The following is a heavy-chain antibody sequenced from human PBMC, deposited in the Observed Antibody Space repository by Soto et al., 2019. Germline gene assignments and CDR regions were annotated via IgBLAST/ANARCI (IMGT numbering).Heavy chain of an antibody. Sequence: SVKVSCKTSGGTFSTYAIYWVRQAPGQGLEWMGAIIPLFGTADYAQKFQGRVTITADESTSTAYMELSSLRSEDTAVFYCARPKGSYSSGYYYFDHWGQGTLVTVSS. J-gene: IGHJ4*02. CDR1: GGTFSTYA. CDR2: IIPLFGTA. CDR3: ARPKGSYSSGYYYFDH. V-gene: IGHV1-69*13. D-gene: IGHD6-19*01.